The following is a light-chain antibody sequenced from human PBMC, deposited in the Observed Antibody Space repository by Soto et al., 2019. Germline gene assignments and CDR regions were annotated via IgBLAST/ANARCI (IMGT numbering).Light chain of an antibody. CDR2: GNN. CDR3: AAWDDSLNGWV. Sequence: QSVLTQPPSASGTPGQTVAISCSGSNPNIGSNTVNWYQQFPGTAPKLLIYGNNQRPSGVPDRFSGSKSDTSASLAISGLLSEDESDYYFAAWDDSLNGWVFGGGTKLTV. J-gene: IGLJ3*02. V-gene: IGLV1-44*01. CDR1: NPNIGSNT.